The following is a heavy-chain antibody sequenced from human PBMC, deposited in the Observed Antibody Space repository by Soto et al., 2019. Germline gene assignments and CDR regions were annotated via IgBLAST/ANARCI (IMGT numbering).Heavy chain of an antibody. CDR1: GFTFSSYG. CDR2: IWYDGSNK. V-gene: IGHV3-33*01. CDR3: ARDEFEYSSSFCPGTY. D-gene: IGHD6-6*01. Sequence: GGSLRLSCAASGFTFSSYGMHWVRQAPGKGLEWVAVIWYDGSNKYYADSVKGRFTISRDNSKNTLYLQMNSLRAEDTAVYYCARDEFEYSSSFCPGTYWGQGTLVTVSS. J-gene: IGHJ4*02.